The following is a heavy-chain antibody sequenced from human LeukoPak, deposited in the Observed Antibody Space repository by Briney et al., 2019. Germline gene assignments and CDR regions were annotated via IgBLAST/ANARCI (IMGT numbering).Heavy chain of an antibody. V-gene: IGHV3-7*03. CDR1: GFTFSDKW. Sequence: GGSLRLSCVGSGFTFSDKWMSWVRQAPGKGPEWVANIKQDGSEKYYVDSVKGRFTISRDNAKNSLYLQMNSLRAEDTAVYYCARDVVRGVVDYWGQGTLVTVSS. J-gene: IGHJ4*02. CDR2: IKQDGSEK. CDR3: ARDVVRGVVDY. D-gene: IGHD3-10*01.